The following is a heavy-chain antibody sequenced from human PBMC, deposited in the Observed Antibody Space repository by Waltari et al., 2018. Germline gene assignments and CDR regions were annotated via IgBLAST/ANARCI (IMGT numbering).Heavy chain of an antibody. J-gene: IGHJ4*02. D-gene: IGHD1-26*01. V-gene: IGHV4-4*02. CDR1: GGSISSSTW. CDR3: ARNLGGGSYSYDY. Sequence: QVQLQESGPGLVKPSGPLSLTFAVSGGSISSSTWWSWVRQPPGKGLEWSGEIYHSGRTNYNPSIKSRVTISVDKAKNQFSLKRSSVTAADTAVYYCARNLGGGSYSYDYWGQGTLVTVSS. CDR2: IYHSGRT.